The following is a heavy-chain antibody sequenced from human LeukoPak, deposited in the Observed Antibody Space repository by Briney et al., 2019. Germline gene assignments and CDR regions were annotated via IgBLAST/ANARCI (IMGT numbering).Heavy chain of an antibody. J-gene: IGHJ4*02. CDR3: ARDKAMVRGVITLPALKY. D-gene: IGHD3-10*01. Sequence: APVKVSCKASGYTFTGYYMHWVRQAPGQGLEWMGWINPNSGGTNYAQKFQGRVTMTRDTSISTAYMELSRLRSDDTAVYYCARDKAMVRGVITLPALKYWGQGTLVTVS. CDR1: GYTFTGYY. V-gene: IGHV1-2*02. CDR2: INPNSGGT.